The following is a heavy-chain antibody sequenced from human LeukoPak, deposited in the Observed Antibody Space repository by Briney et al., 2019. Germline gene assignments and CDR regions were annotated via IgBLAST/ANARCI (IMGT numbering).Heavy chain of an antibody. J-gene: IGHJ3*02. D-gene: IGHD6-13*01. V-gene: IGHV3-30*02. CDR2: ISYYGNNE. CDR1: GFTFSSYG. Sequence: GGSLRLSCAASGFTFSSYGMHWVRQAPGKGLEWVAFISYYGNNEYYTDSVKGRFTISRDSSKSTFLHMNSLRAEDTATYFCAKGLQSSSWNDAFDIWGQGTMVTVSS. CDR3: AKGLQSSSWNDAFDI.